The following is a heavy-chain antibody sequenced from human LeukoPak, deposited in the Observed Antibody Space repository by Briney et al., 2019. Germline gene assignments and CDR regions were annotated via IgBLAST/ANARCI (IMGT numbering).Heavy chain of an antibody. V-gene: IGHV3-33*05. J-gene: IGHJ4*02. D-gene: IGHD3-22*01. CDR1: GLTFSRHG. CDR2: IAYDGSRQ. Sequence: GGSLRFSCAAFGLTFSRHGMHGGRLAPGKGLEWVAFIAYDGSRQTYADSVKGRFSISRDNSKNMVWLQMNSLRAEDTAVYCCARFTGGDSSGYYESWGQGTLVTVSS. CDR3: ARFTGGDSSGYYES.